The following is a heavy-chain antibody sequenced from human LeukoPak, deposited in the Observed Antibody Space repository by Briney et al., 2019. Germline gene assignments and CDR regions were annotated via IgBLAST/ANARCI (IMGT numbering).Heavy chain of an antibody. Sequence: GESLKISCKGSGYSFTSYWIGWVRQMPGKGLEWMGIIYPGDSDTRYSPSFQGQVTISADKSISTAYLQWSSLKASDTAMYYCARSPIAAAGSSAEYFQHWGQGTLSPSPQ. V-gene: IGHV5-51*01. CDR1: GYSFTSYW. D-gene: IGHD6-13*01. CDR3: ARSPIAAAGSSAEYFQH. CDR2: IYPGDSDT. J-gene: IGHJ1*01.